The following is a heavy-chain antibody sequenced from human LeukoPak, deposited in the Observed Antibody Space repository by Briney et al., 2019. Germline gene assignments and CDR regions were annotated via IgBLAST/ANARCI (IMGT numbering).Heavy chain of an antibody. J-gene: IGHJ4*02. CDR1: GYTFTSYG. Sequence: ASVKVSCKASGYTFTSYGISWVRQAPGQGLEWMGWISAYNGNTNYAQKLQGRVTMTTDTSTSTAYMELRSLRSDDTAVYYCAGALCGGDCYSSGYYFDYWGQGTLVTVSS. CDR2: ISAYNGNT. CDR3: AGALCGGDCYSSGYYFDY. V-gene: IGHV1-18*01. D-gene: IGHD2-21*02.